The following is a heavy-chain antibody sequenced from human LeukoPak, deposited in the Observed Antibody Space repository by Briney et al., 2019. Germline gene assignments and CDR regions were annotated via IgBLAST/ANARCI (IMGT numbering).Heavy chain of an antibody. V-gene: IGHV3-53*01. CDR1: GFTVRSNY. CDR2: MYSGDST. Sequence: SGGSLRLSCAASGFTVRSNYMTWVRQAPGKGLEWVSVMYSGDSTYYDDSVKGRFTISRDNSKNTLDLQMNSLGDEDTGVYYCARADGYSSWFVHWGQGTLVTVSS. CDR3: ARADGYSSWFVH. J-gene: IGHJ5*02. D-gene: IGHD5-18*01.